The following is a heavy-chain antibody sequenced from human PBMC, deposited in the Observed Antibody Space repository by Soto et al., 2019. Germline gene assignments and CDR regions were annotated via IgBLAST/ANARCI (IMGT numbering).Heavy chain of an antibody. J-gene: IGHJ6*02. CDR1: GGSISSSSYY. Sequence: PSETLSLTCTVSGGSISSSSYYWGWIRQPPGKGLEWIGYIYHSGSTYYNPSLKSRVTISVDRSKNQFSLKLSSVTAADTAVYYCATLPHATSGYGMDVWGQGTTVTVSS. D-gene: IGHD1-26*01. CDR2: IYHSGST. V-gene: IGHV4-39*07. CDR3: ATLPHATSGYGMDV.